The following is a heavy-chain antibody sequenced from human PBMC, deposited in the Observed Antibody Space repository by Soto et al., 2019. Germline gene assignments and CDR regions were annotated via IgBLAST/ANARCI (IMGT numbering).Heavy chain of an antibody. V-gene: IGHV3-48*02. J-gene: IGHJ4*02. CDR2: ISSSSSTI. CDR3: ARDEGVVPDY. CDR1: GFTYSSYS. Sequence: PVGSLRLSCAASGFTYSSYSMNWVRQAPGKGLEWVSYISSSSSTIYYADSVKGRFTISRDNAKNSPYLQMNSLRDEDTAVYYCARDEGVVPDYWGQGTMVTVYS. D-gene: IGHD2-2*01.